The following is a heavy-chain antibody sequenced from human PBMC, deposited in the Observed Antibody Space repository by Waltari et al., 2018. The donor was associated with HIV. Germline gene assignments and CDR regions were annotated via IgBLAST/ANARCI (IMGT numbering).Heavy chain of an antibody. CDR1: GFTFSSYE. D-gene: IGHD4-17*01. J-gene: IGHJ3*02. Sequence: EVQLVESGRGLVQPGGSLRLSCAASGFTFSSYEMNWVRQAPGKGLEWVSYISSSGSTIYYADSVKGRFTISRDNAKNSLYLQMNSLRAEDTAVYYCARVKSLRDAFDIWGQGTMVTVSS. V-gene: IGHV3-48*03. CDR3: ARVKSLRDAFDI. CDR2: ISSSGSTI.